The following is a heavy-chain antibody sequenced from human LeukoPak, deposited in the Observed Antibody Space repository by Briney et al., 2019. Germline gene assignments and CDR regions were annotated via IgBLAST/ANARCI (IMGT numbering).Heavy chain of an antibody. D-gene: IGHD2-2*01. Sequence: PSETLSLTCTVSGGFISRGGYYWSWIRQRPGKGLEWIGYIYYSGSTYYNPSLKSRVTISVDTSKNQFSLKLSSVTAADTAVYYCARDSSPVQGFDYWGQGTLVTVSS. CDR3: ARDSSPVQGFDY. CDR1: GGFISRGGYY. V-gene: IGHV4-31*03. J-gene: IGHJ4*02. CDR2: IYYSGST.